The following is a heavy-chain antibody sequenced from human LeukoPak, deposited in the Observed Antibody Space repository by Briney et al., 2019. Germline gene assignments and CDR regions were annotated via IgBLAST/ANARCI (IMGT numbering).Heavy chain of an antibody. CDR2: ISWNSGSI. CDR3: AKDPEALGYSYRYFDY. CDR1: GFTFDDYA. D-gene: IGHD5-18*01. V-gene: IGHV3-9*01. Sequence: GGSLRLSCAASGFTFDDYAMHWVRQAPGKGLEWVSGISWNSGSIGYADSVKGWFTISRDNSKNTLYLQMNSLRAEDTAVYYCAKDPEALGYSYRYFDYWGQGTLVTVSS. J-gene: IGHJ4*02.